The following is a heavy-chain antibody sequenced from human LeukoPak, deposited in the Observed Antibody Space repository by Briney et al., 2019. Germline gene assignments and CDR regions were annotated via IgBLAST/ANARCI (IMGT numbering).Heavy chain of an antibody. J-gene: IGHJ4*02. V-gene: IGHV3-21*01. CDR2: ISSSSSYI. Sequence: KSGGSLRLSCAASGFTFSSYSMNWVRQAPGKGLEWVSSISSSSSYIYYADSVKGRFTISRDNSNNTLYLHMNNLRVEDTAVYYCVKERGSGTFGPFDYWGQGTLVTVSS. CDR1: GFTFSSYS. CDR3: VKERGSGTFGPFDY. D-gene: IGHD3-10*01.